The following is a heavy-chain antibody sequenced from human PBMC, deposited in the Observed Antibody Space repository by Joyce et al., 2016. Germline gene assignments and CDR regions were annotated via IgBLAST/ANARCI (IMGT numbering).Heavy chain of an antibody. CDR3: VRGISARPGGPNWFDP. V-gene: IGHV3-74*01. CDR1: GFSFSGYW. D-gene: IGHD6-6*01. CDR2: MKTDGRST. J-gene: IGHJ5*02. Sequence: EVQLVESGGGLVQPGGSLRLSCAASGFSFSGYWIHWVCQAPGKGLVWVSRMKTDGRSTRFADAVKGRFTISRENAKNTLYLQMNSLRAEDTAVYYCVRGISARPGGPNWFDPWGQGTLVTVSS.